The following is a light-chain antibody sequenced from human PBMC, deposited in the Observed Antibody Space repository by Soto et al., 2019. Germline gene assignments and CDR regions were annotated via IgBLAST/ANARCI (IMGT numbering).Light chain of an antibody. V-gene: IGLV2-14*01. CDR1: SSDVGGYNY. J-gene: IGLJ1*01. CDR3: SSYTSSSTLV. CDR2: EVS. Sequence: ALTPPASVSGSPGQSITISCTGTSSDVGGYNYVSWYQQHPGKAPKLMIYEVSNRPSGVSNRFSGSKSGNTASLTISGLLAEDEADYYCSSYTSSSTLVFGTGTKVTVL.